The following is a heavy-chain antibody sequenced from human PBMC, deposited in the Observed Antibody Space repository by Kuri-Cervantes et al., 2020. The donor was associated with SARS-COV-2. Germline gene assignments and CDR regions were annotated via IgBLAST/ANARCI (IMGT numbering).Heavy chain of an antibody. CDR1: GFTFSSYA. V-gene: IGHV3-23*01. Sequence: GESLKISCAASGFTFSSYAMSWVRQAPGKGLEWVSAISGSGGSTYYADSVKGRFTISRDNSKNTLYLQMNSLRAEDTAVYYCAKAYYDFWSGYYRGGYYSDYWGQGTLVTVSS. CDR2: ISGSGGST. D-gene: IGHD3-3*01. J-gene: IGHJ4*02. CDR3: AKAYYDFWSGYYRGGYYSDY.